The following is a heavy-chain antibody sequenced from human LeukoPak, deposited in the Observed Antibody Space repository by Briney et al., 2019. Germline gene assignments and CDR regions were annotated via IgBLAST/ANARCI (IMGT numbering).Heavy chain of an antibody. CDR3: ARVGRIVGVILG. Sequence: SETLSLTCAVYGGSFSGYYWCGIPHPPGKGREWIGEINHSGSTNYKPSLKSRVTISVETSKNSFSLKLSSVTAAGTAVYYCARVGRIVGVILGWGEGPLVTVSS. J-gene: IGHJ4*02. CDR2: INHSGST. CDR1: GGSFSGYY. D-gene: IGHD1-26*01. V-gene: IGHV4-34*01.